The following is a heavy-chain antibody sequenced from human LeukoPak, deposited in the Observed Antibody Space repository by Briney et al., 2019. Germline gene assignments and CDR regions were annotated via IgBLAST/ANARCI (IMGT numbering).Heavy chain of an antibody. CDR1: GFTFNIYA. D-gene: IGHD6-13*01. CDR2: ISASGGST. V-gene: IGHV3-23*01. CDR3: AEDWSGYSSSLSFDY. J-gene: IGHJ4*02. Sequence: GGSLILSCAASGFTFNIYAMNWVRLAPGKGLEGVSTISASGGSTYYADSVKGRFTISRDNSKNTLYLQMNSLRAEDTAIYYCAEDWSGYSSSLSFDYWGQGTLVTVSS.